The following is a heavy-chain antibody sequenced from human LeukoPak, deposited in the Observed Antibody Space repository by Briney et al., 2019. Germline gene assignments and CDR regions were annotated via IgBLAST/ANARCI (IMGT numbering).Heavy chain of an antibody. V-gene: IGHV4-59*01. CDR3: ARDQDGSGSFFDY. D-gene: IGHD3-10*01. CDR2: IYYSGST. CDR1: GGSISSYY. J-gene: IGHJ4*02. Sequence: SETLSLTCTVSGGSISSYYWSWIRQPPGKGLEWSGYIYYSGSTNYNPSPKTRVTISVDTSKNQFSLKLSSVTAADRAVFYCARDQDGSGSFFDYWGQGTLVTVSS.